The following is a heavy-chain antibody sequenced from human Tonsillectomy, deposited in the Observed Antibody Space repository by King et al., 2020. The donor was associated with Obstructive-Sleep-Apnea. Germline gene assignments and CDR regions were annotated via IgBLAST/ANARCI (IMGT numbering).Heavy chain of an antibody. CDR2: IYWDDDR. CDR1: GFSLSTSGVG. J-gene: IGHJ4*02. Sequence: TLKESGPTLVKPTQTLTLTCTFSGFSLSTSGVGVGWIRQPPGKALEWLALIYWDDDRRYTPSLKSRLTIIKDTSKNQVVLTMTNMDPVDTATYYCAHRRPLETGDYFDYWGQGTLVTVSS. D-gene: IGHD3-3*01. V-gene: IGHV2-5*02. CDR3: AHRRPLETGDYFDY.